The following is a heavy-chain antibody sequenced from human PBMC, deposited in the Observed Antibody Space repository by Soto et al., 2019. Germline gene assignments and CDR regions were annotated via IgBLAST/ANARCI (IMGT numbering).Heavy chain of an antibody. CDR1: GDSVSSHY. J-gene: IGHJ4*02. CDR2: IYYSGST. V-gene: IGHV4-30-4*01. D-gene: IGHD3-22*01. Sequence: SETLSPTCSFSGDSVSSHYLTWIRQPPGKGLEWIGYIYYSGSTYYNPSLKSRITISVDTSKNQFSLKLSSVTAAYTAVYYCARASSSGSYFFDYWGQGTLVTVSS. CDR3: ARASSSGSYFFDY.